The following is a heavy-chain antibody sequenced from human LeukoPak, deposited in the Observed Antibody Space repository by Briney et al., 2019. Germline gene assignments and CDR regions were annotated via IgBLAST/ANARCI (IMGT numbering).Heavy chain of an antibody. CDR1: GGPIIDNGFY. Sequence: SETLSLTCTVTGGPIIDNGFYWGWIRQPPGKGLEWIGRIFHSGTTNYNPSLERRVTIAVDTSKNQFSLRLTSVTAADTALYYCARLTDSWGQGTLVTVSS. J-gene: IGHJ4*02. CDR3: ARLTDS. V-gene: IGHV4-39*01. CDR2: IFHSGTT.